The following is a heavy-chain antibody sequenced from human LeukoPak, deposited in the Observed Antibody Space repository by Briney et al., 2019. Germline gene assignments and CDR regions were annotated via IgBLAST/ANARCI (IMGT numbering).Heavy chain of an antibody. D-gene: IGHD6-19*01. Sequence: SETLSLTCIVSGGSISSGDYYWSWIRQPPGKGLEWIGYIYYSGSTYYNPSLKSRVTISVDTSKNQFSLKLSSVTAADTAVYYCARAARDSSGWYAIYYYYYYMDVWGKGTTVTVSS. J-gene: IGHJ6*03. V-gene: IGHV4-30-4*08. CDR1: GGSISSGDYY. CDR3: ARAARDSSGWYAIYYYYYYMDV. CDR2: IYYSGST.